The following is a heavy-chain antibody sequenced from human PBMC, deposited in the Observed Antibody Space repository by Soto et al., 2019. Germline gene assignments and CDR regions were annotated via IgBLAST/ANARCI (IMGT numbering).Heavy chain of an antibody. CDR2: IYWDDDE. V-gene: IGHV2-5*02. CDR1: GFSLSTSGVG. D-gene: IGHD2-15*01. CDR3: AHRGGHARTLDY. Sequence: QITLKESGPTLVKPTQTLTLTCTFSGFSLSTSGVGVGWIRQPPGKALECLALIYWDDDERYSPSLQSRLTITKDTSKNQVALTMNNRDPVDTGTYYCAHRGGHARTLDYWGQGILVTVSS. J-gene: IGHJ4*02.